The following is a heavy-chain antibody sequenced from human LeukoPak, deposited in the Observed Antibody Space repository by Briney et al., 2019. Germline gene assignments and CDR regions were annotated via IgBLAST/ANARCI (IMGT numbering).Heavy chain of an antibody. CDR2: INHSGST. J-gene: IGHJ6*02. CDR1: GGSFSGYY. Sequence: PSETLSLTCAVYGGSFSGYYWSWIRQPPGKGLEWIGEINHSGSTNYNPSLKSRVTISVDTSKNQFSLKLSSVTAADTAVYYCARYGSGSLDYYYYGMDVWGQGTTVTVSS. D-gene: IGHD3-10*01. V-gene: IGHV4-34*01. CDR3: ARYGSGSLDYYYYGMDV.